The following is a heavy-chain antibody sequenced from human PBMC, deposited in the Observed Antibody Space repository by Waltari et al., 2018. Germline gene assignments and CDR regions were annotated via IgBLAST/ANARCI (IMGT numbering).Heavy chain of an antibody. D-gene: IGHD1-1*01. CDR3: ASVTGTGY. Sequence: QVHLVESGGGVVQPGGSLRLSCAGSGFNFNDYGIHWVRQAPGKGLEWLAVVSFEETTQYEADSVKGRFTISRDKSMNTVYLEMNSLRPDDTAMYYCASVTGTGYWGQGTLVTVSS. CDR2: VSFEETTQ. V-gene: IGHV3-30*03. J-gene: IGHJ4*02. CDR1: GFNFNDYG.